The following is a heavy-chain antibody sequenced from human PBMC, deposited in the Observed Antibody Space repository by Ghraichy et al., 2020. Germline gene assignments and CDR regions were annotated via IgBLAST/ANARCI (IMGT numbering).Heavy chain of an antibody. CDR1: GGSISSGHYY. Sequence: SQTLSLTCTVSGGSISSGHYYWSWIRQPAGKGLEWIGRFYTRGNTNYNPSLKSRVTISVDTSKNQFSLKLSSVTAADTAVYYCARAALLGPYYYYAMDVWGQGTTVTVSS. CDR3: ARAALLGPYYYYAMDV. J-gene: IGHJ6*02. CDR2: FYTRGNT. V-gene: IGHV4-61*02.